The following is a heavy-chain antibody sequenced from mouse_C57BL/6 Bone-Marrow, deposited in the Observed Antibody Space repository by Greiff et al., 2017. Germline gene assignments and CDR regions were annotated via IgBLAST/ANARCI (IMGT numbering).Heavy chain of an antibody. V-gene: IGHV5-4*01. J-gene: IGHJ2*01. Sequence: VQLKESGGGLVKPGGSLKLSCAASGFTFSSYAMSWVRQTPEKRLEWVATISDGGSYTYYPDNVKGRVAISRDNAKNNLYLQMSHLKSEDTAMYYCARELRTYFDYWGQGTTLTVSS. CDR3: ARELRTYFDY. CDR2: ISDGGSYT. CDR1: GFTFSSYA. D-gene: IGHD1-1*01.